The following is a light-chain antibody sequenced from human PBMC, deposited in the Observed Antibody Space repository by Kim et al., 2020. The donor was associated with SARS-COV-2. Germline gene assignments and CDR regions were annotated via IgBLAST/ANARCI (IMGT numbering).Light chain of an antibody. V-gene: IGKV1-33*01. Sequence: DIQMTQSPSSLSASVGDRVTITCQASQEISNYLSWYQQKPGKAPKLLIYDASNLETGVPSRFSGSGSGTDFTFTISSLQPEDIATYYCQQYVNLPFTFGRGTKVDIK. CDR3: QQYVNLPFT. CDR2: DAS. J-gene: IGKJ3*01. CDR1: QEISNY.